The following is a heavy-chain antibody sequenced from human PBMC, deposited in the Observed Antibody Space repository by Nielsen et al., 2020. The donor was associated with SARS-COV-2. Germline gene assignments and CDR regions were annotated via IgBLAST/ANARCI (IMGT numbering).Heavy chain of an antibody. J-gene: IGHJ4*02. CDR2: ISYDGSNK. D-gene: IGHD5-24*01. V-gene: IGHV3-30*18. CDR3: EKRPEMVDY. Sequence: SLSLSCAASGFSFSSYCMHWVRQAPGKGLEWVAVISYDGSNKYYADSVKGRFTISRDNSKNTLYLQMNSLRAEDTDVYYCEKRPEMVDYWGQGTLVTVSS. CDR1: GFSFSSYC.